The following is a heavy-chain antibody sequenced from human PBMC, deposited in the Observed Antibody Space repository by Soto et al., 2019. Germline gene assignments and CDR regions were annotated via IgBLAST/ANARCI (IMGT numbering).Heavy chain of an antibody. CDR2: MNPISGKT. CDR1: GYTFTNYD. Sequence: ASVKVSCKASGYTFTNYDINWVRQATGQGLEWMGWMNPISGKTNYAQKFQGRVTITADESMSTAYMELSSLRSEDTPVYYCARDRIRYYDSSGYKPLDYWGQGTLVTVSS. V-gene: IGHV1-8*01. CDR3: ARDRIRYYDSSGYKPLDY. D-gene: IGHD3-22*01. J-gene: IGHJ4*02.